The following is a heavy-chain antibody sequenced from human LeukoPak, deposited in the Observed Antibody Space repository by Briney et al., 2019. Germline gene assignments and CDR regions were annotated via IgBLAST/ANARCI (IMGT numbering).Heavy chain of an antibody. V-gene: IGHV4-34*01. CDR1: GGSFSGYY. CDR3: AHLAVAGADAFDI. D-gene: IGHD6-19*01. J-gene: IGHJ3*02. CDR2: INHSGST. Sequence: SETLSLTCAVYGGSFSGYYWSWIRQPPGKGLEWIGEINHSGSTNYNPSLKSRVTISVDTSKNQFSLQLNSVTPEDTAVYYCAHLAVAGADAFDIWGQGTMVTVSS.